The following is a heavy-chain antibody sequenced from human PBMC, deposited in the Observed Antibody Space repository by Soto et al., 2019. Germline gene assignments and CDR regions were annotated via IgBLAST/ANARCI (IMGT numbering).Heavy chain of an antibody. CDR3: AKDRGVAGVVVATPSFDY. D-gene: IGHD2-15*01. V-gene: IGHV3-30*18. CDR1: GFTFSSYG. Sequence: QVQLVESGGGVVQPGRSLRLSCAASGFTFSSYGMHWVRQAPGKGLEWVAVISYDGSKKYYADSVKGRFTISRDNSKNTLYRQMNSLRAEDTAVYYCAKDRGVAGVVVATPSFDYWGQGTLVAVSS. J-gene: IGHJ4*02. CDR2: ISYDGSKK.